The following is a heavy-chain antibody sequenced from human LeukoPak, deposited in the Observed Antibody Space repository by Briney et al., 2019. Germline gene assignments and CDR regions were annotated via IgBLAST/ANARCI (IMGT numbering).Heavy chain of an antibody. CDR3: AHSSVGSSGWSGLDY. V-gene: IGHV2-5*02. D-gene: IGHD6-19*01. CDR1: GFSLSTSGVA. J-gene: IGHJ4*02. CDR2: IYWDDDE. Sequence: SGPTLAKPTQTLTLTCTFSGFSLSTSGVAVGWIRQPPGKPLEWLAFIYWDDDERYSPSLRSRLTIIKDTSKNQVVLTMTNMDPVDTATYYCAHSSVGSSGWSGLDYWGQGTLVTVSS.